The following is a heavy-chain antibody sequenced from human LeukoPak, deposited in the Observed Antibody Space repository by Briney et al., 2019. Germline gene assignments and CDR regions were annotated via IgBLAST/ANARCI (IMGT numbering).Heavy chain of an antibody. CDR3: ARVRRDGYSNDY. V-gene: IGHV4-39*07. CDR2: IYYSGST. J-gene: IGHJ4*02. CDR1: GGSVSSSSYY. Sequence: SETLSLTCTVSGGSVSSSSYYWGWIRQPPGKGLEWIGSIYYSGSTYYNPSLKSRVTISVDTSKNQFSLKLSSVTAADTAVYYCARVRRDGYSNDYWGQGTLVTVSS. D-gene: IGHD5-24*01.